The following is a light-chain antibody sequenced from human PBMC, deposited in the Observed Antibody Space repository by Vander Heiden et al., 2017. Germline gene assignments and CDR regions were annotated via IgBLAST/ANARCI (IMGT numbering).Light chain of an antibody. CDR3: HGLNTYGFT. CDR1: QDVSSY. V-gene: IGKV1-9*01. Sequence: IPLPESPSSLSASVGDTVTITCRASQDVSSYLAWYQQQPGQAPKLLIYAASTLQSGVPSTFRGSGSATDFTLSISSLQPEDVATYYCHGLNTYGFTFGHGTKVDIK. CDR2: AAS. J-gene: IGKJ3*01.